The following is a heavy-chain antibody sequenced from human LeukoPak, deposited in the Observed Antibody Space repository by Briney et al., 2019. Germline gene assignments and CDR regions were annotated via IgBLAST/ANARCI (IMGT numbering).Heavy chain of an antibody. Sequence: ASVKVSCKASGYTFTSYGISWVRQAPGQGLEWMGWISAYNGNTNYAQKLQVRVTMTTDTSTSTAYMELRSLRSDDTAVYYCARGMGITIFGVVIIQAFDYWGQGTLVTVSS. V-gene: IGHV1-18*01. D-gene: IGHD3-3*01. CDR3: ARGMGITIFGVVIIQAFDY. J-gene: IGHJ4*02. CDR2: ISAYNGNT. CDR1: GYTFTSYG.